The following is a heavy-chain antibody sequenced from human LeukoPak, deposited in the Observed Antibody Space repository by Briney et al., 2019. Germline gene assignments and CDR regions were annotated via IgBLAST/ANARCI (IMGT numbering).Heavy chain of an antibody. J-gene: IGHJ4*02. Sequence: SETLSLTCAVSGGSINSNNWWSWVRQPPGKGLEWIGEIYPSGSTNYNPSLKSRVTISVDKSKNQFSLKLNSVTAADTAVYYCARAYDMLTGHFDYWGQGTLVTVSS. V-gene: IGHV4-4*02. CDR1: GGSINSNNW. D-gene: IGHD3-9*01. CDR3: ARAYDMLTGHFDY. CDR2: IYPSGST.